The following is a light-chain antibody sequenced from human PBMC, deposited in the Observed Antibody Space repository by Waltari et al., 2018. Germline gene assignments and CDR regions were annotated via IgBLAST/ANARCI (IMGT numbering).Light chain of an antibody. CDR1: SSDVGNYNL. CDR3: CSYAGSRIVV. Sequence: QSALTQPASVSGSPGQSIPISCTGPSSDVGNYNLVSWYQHHPGKVPKLMIYEVTKRPSGISNRFSGSKSGNTASLTISGLQAEDEGDYYCCSYAGSRIVVFGGGTKMTVL. J-gene: IGLJ2*01. V-gene: IGLV2-23*02. CDR2: EVT.